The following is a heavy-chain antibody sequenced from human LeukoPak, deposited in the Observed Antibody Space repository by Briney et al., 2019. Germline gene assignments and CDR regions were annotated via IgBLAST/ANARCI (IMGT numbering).Heavy chain of an antibody. V-gene: IGHV4-31*03. CDR1: GGSISSGGYY. Sequence: SETLSLTCTVSGGSISSGGYYWSWIRQHPGKALEWLGYIYYSGSTYYNPSLKSRVTISVDTSKNQFYLKLSSVTAADTAVYYCAREKSSGWYCFDPWGQGTLVTVSS. D-gene: IGHD6-19*01. CDR2: IYYSGST. CDR3: AREKSSGWYCFDP. J-gene: IGHJ5*02.